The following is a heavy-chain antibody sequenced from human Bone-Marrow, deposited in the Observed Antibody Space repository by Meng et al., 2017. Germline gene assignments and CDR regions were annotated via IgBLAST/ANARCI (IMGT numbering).Heavy chain of an antibody. CDR1: GGSFSGYY. J-gene: IGHJ4*02. CDR2: INHSGST. D-gene: IGHD5-24*01. V-gene: IGHV4-34*01. CDR3: ARTCRDGYNFDY. Sequence: QVQLQQWGRGLLKASETLSLTCAVYGGSFSGYYWSWIRQPPGKGLEWIGEINHSGSTNYNPSLKSRVTISVDTSKNQFSLKLSSVTAADTAVYYCARTCRDGYNFDYWGQGTLVTVSS.